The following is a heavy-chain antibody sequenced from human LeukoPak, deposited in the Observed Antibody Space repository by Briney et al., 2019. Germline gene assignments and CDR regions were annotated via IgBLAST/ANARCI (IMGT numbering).Heavy chain of an antibody. V-gene: IGHV4-38-2*02. CDR3: ARGGRTGTTGLDWFDP. CDR1: GYSISSGYY. Sequence: PSETLSLTCTVSGYSISSGYYWGWTRQPPGKGLEWIGSMYHSGSTYYNPSLKGRVTISLDTSRNQFSLILSSVTAADTAVYYCARGGRTGTTGLDWFDPWGQGTLVTVSS. J-gene: IGHJ5*02. D-gene: IGHD1-7*01. CDR2: MYHSGST.